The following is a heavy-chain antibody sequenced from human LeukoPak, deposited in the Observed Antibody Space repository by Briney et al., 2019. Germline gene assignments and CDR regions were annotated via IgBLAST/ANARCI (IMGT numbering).Heavy chain of an antibody. Sequence: GGSLRLSCAASGFTVSSNYVSWVRQAPGKGLEWVSSIYRDGSTYYADSVKGRFTISRDNSKNTLNLQMNNLRVEDTAVYYCARVMTAITNWFDPWGQGALVTVSS. V-gene: IGHV3-66*01. J-gene: IGHJ5*02. CDR3: ARVMTAITNWFDP. CDR1: GFTVSSNY. CDR2: IYRDGST. D-gene: IGHD2-21*02.